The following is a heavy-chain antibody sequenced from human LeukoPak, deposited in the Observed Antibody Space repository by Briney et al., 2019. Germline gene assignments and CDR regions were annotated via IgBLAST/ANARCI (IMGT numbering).Heavy chain of an antibody. CDR1: GGSFSGYY. CDR3: AVGKGWFDP. Sequence: SETLSLTCAVYGGSFSGYYWSWIRQPPGKGLEWIGEINHSGSTNYNPSLKSRVTISVDTSKNQFSLKLSSVTAADTAVYYCAVGKGWFDPWGQGTLVTVSS. CDR2: INHSGST. J-gene: IGHJ5*02. V-gene: IGHV4-34*01.